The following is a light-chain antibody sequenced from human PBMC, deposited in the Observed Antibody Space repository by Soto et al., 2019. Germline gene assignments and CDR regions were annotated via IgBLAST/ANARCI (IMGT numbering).Light chain of an antibody. J-gene: IGKJ1*01. CDR1: QSLVTN. V-gene: IGKV3-15*01. CDR2: GAS. CDR3: HQYNSGLRT. Sequence: IVMTQSPATLSVSPGDRATLSCRASQSLVTNMAWYQQKPGQAPRLLIYGASIWATGVPARFTGSGSGTEFTLTINSLQSEDFSVYYCHQYNSGLRTFGRWTRMEV.